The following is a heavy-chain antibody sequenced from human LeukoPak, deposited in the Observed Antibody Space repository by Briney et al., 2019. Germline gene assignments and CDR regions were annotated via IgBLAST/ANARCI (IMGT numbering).Heavy chain of an antibody. CDR2: ISGSGGST. V-gene: IGHV3-23*01. Sequence: PGGSLRLSCSASGFTFSSYAMSWVRQAPGKGLEWVSAISGSGGSTYYADSVKGRFTISRDNSKNTLYLQMNSLRAEDTAVYYCASDLNSYGSYWGQGTLVTVSS. J-gene: IGHJ4*02. CDR1: GFTFSSYA. D-gene: IGHD5-18*01. CDR3: ASDLNSYGSY.